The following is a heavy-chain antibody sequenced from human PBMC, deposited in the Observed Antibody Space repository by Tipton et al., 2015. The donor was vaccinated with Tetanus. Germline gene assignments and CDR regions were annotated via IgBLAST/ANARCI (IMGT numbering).Heavy chain of an antibody. V-gene: IGHV1-69*19. Sequence: QLVQSGAEVKPPGSSVKVSCKASGGNFRNYAINWIRQTPGHRLEWMGGIFPVFGSANYSQRFQGRVTITADESTSAAYMEVSSLRAGDTAVYYCGRSGDDFWSAYYRGHWCDPWGPGTRVTVSS. CDR2: IFPVFGSA. J-gene: IGHJ5*02. D-gene: IGHD3-3*01. CDR3: GRSGDDFWSAYYRGHWCDP. CDR1: GGNFRNYA.